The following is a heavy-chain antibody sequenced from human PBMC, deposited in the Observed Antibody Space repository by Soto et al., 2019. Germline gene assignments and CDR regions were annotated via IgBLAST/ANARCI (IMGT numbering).Heavy chain of an antibody. CDR2: ISGYNGNT. CDR1: GYTFRSYG. CDR3: AKADSNYAGRFSYYYMDV. V-gene: IGHV1-18*01. D-gene: IGHD4-4*01. Sequence: ASVKVSCKASGYTFRSYGNSWVRQAPGQGLEWMGWISGYNGNTHYSQKFQGKVTMTTDTSTSTAYMELRNLRSDDTAVYYCAKADSNYAGRFSYYYMDVRGTGTMVTVSS. J-gene: IGHJ6*03.